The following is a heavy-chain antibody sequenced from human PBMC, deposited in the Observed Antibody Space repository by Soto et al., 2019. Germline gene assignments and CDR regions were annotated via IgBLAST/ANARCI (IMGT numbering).Heavy chain of an antibody. Sequence: PGGSLRLSCAASGFTFSSYWMHWVRQAPGKGLVWVSRINSDGSSTTYADPVKGRFTISRDNAKNTLYLQLNSLRAEDTAVYYCARDQGYCSGGSCYVAGYWGQGTLVTVSS. J-gene: IGHJ4*02. D-gene: IGHD2-15*01. CDR1: GFTFSSYW. CDR3: ARDQGYCSGGSCYVAGY. V-gene: IGHV3-74*01. CDR2: INSDGSST.